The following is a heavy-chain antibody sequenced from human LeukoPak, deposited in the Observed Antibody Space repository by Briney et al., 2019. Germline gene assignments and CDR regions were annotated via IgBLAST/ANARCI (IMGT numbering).Heavy chain of an antibody. D-gene: IGHD4-17*01. Sequence: SETLSLTCTVSGDSISSGSYYWNWIRQPAGKGLEWIGRIYSSGSTNYNASLQSRVTISVATSKTRFSLKLSSVTAADTAAYYCARDRGDYVSSPYWYFDPWGRGTLVTVSS. V-gene: IGHV4-61*02. J-gene: IGHJ2*01. CDR1: GDSISSGSYY. CDR2: IYSSGST. CDR3: ARDRGDYVSSPYWYFDP.